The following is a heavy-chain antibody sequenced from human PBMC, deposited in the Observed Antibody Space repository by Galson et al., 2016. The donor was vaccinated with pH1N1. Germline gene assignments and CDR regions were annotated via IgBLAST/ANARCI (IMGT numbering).Heavy chain of an antibody. CDR1: GASVRSGGQY. CDR3: ARGIRGSYPDRTYYFDN. Sequence: TLSLTCSVSGASVRSGGQYWTWIRQVPGKGLEWIGFIYYIGSTGYNPSLKSRVSMSLDMSKKQFSLNLRSVTAADTAVYYCARGIRGSYPDRTYYFDNWGQGTLVTVSS. D-gene: IGHD1-26*01. CDR2: IYYIGST. J-gene: IGHJ4*02. V-gene: IGHV4-31*03.